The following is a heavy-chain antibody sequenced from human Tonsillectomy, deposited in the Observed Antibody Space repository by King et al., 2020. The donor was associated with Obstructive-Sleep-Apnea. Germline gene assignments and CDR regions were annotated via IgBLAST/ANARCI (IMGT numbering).Heavy chain of an antibody. CDR3: ARDQTYYYDSSGSDAFDI. CDR2: ISSSSSYI. Sequence: VQLVESGGGLVKPGGSLRLSCAASGFTFRSYSMNWVRQAPGKGLEWVSSISSSSSYIYYADSVKGRFTISRDNAKNSLYLQMNSLRAEDTAVYYCARDQTYYYDSSGSDAFDIWGQGTMVTVSS. V-gene: IGHV3-21*01. J-gene: IGHJ3*02. D-gene: IGHD3-22*01. CDR1: GFTFRSYS.